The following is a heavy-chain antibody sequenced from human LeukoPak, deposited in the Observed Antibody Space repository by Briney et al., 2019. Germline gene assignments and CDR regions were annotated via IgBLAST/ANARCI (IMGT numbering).Heavy chain of an antibody. D-gene: IGHD6-13*01. CDR1: GITFRNYW. J-gene: IGHJ4*02. V-gene: IGHV3-15*01. Sequence: PGGSLRLSRVASGITFRNYWMSWIRQAPGKGLEWVARIKSKDDGEIIDYNAPVKGRFTISRDDSKNTLYLEMNSLKNEDTAMYYCTVRSSIWSQGTLVTVSS. CDR2: IKSKDDGEII. CDR3: TVRSSI.